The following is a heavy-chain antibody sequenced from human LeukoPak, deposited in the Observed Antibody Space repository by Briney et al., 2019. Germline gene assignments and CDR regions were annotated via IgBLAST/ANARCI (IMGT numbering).Heavy chain of an antibody. CDR2: IFYSGST. V-gene: IGHV4-39*07. Sequence: PSETLSLTCTVSSGSISTSNYYWGWVRQPPGKALEWIGNIFYSGSTYYSPSLKSRVTISVDTSKNQFSLKLSSVTAADTAVYYCARAETVTTGPDNYYYYMDVWGKGTTVTVSS. D-gene: IGHD4-17*01. J-gene: IGHJ6*03. CDR3: ARAETVTTGPDNYYYYMDV. CDR1: SGSISTSNYY.